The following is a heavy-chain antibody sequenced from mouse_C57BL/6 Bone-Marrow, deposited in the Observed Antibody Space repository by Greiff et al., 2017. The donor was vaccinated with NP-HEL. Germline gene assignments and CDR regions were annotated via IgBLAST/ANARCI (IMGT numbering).Heavy chain of an antibody. CDR2: IWWADDK. J-gene: IGHJ4*01. CDR3: ARPIYYDYYAMDY. Sequence: QVTLKESGPGILQPSQTLSLTCSFSGFSLSTFGMGVGWIRQPSGKGLEWLAHIWWADDKYYNPALKRRLTISKDTSKNQVFLKIANVDTADTATYYCARPIYYDYYAMDYWGQGTSVTVSS. CDR1: GFSLSTFGMG. D-gene: IGHD2-1*01. V-gene: IGHV8-8*01.